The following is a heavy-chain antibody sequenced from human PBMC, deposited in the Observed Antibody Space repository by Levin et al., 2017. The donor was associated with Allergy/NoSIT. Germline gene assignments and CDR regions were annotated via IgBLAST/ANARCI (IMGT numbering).Heavy chain of an antibody. CDR2: ITWNGDST. J-gene: IGHJ3*02. CDR1: GFTFDDYG. CDR3: ARTWLREGFAFDI. V-gene: IGHV3-20*04. D-gene: IGHD5-12*01. Sequence: PGGSLRLSCAASGFTFDDYGMSWVRQTPGKGLEWVSGITWNGDSTGYADSVKGRFTISRDNAKNSLYLQMNSLRAEDTAFYYCARTWLREGFAFDIWGQGAMVTVSS.